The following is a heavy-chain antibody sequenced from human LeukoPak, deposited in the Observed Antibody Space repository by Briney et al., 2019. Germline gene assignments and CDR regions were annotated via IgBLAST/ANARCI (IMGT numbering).Heavy chain of an antibody. CDR3: ARAHSSGWPHMFDP. V-gene: IGHV4-59*01. CDR1: GGSISTYS. J-gene: IGHJ5*02. Sequence: SETLSHTCTVSGGSISTYSWTWIRQPPGKGLEWMGNIYYSGSTNYNPSLKSRVTISIDTSKNQFSLKVSSVTAADTAVYYCARAHSSGWPHMFDPWGQGTLVTVPS. D-gene: IGHD6-19*01. CDR2: IYYSGST.